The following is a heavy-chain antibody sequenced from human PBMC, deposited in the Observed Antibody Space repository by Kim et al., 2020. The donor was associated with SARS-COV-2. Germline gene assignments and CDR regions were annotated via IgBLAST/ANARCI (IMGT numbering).Heavy chain of an antibody. Sequence: GGSLRLSCAASGFTFSDYYMSWIRQAPGKGLEWVSYISSSSSYTNYADSVKGRFTISRDNAKNSLYLQMNSLRAEDTAVYYCAREDIVVVVAATPYYYYGMDVWGQGTTVTVSS. D-gene: IGHD2-15*01. CDR3: AREDIVVVVAATPYYYYGMDV. CDR2: ISSSSSYT. J-gene: IGHJ6*02. CDR1: GFTFSDYY. V-gene: IGHV3-11*06.